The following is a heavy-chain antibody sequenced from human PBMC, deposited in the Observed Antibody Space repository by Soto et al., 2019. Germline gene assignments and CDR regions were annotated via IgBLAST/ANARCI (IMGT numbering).Heavy chain of an antibody. J-gene: IGHJ4*02. D-gene: IGHD1-26*01. V-gene: IGHV1-69*12. CDR3: ARGVRSGSQFHVDY. Sequence: QVQLVQSGAEVKKPGSSVKVSCKASGGTFSSYAISWVRQAPGQVLEWMGGIIPIFGTANYAQKLQGRVTITADESTSTAYMELSSLRSEDTAVYYCARGVRSGSQFHVDYWGQGTLVTVSS. CDR2: IIPIFGTA. CDR1: GGTFSSYA.